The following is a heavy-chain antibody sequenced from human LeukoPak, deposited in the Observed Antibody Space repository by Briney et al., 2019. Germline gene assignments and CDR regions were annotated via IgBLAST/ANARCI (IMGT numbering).Heavy chain of an antibody. V-gene: IGHV3-9*01. D-gene: IGHD2/OR15-2a*01. CDR1: GFTFDDYA. J-gene: IGHJ4*02. CDR2: ISWNGGII. CDR3: VSFYETY. Sequence: GGSLRLSCAASGFTFDDYAMHWVRQAPGKGLEWVSGISWNGGIIGYADSVKGRFTISRDNAQNSLYLQMNSLRAEDTAVYYCVSFYETYWGQGTLVTVSS.